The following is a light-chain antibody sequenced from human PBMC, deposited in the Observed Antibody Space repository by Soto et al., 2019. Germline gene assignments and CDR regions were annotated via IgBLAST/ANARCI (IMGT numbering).Light chain of an antibody. CDR3: QSYDSSNVV. V-gene: IGLV6-57*04. Sequence: NFMLTQPHSVSESPGKTVTISCTRSSGSIASNYVQWYQQRPGSAPTTVIYEDNQSPSGVPDRFSGSIDSSSNSASLTISGLKTEDEADYYCQSYDSSNVVFGGGTQRTVL. CDR2: EDN. J-gene: IGLJ2*01. CDR1: SGSIASNY.